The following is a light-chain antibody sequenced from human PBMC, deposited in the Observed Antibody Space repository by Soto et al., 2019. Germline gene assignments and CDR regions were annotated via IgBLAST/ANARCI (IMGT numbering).Light chain of an antibody. CDR1: QTIKSTS. CDR2: GAS. J-gene: IGKJ1*01. V-gene: IGKV3-20*01. Sequence: EIVLTQSPGTLSLSPGERATLSCRASQTIKSTSLAWYQQRPGQAPSLLIYGASSRATGIPDKFSGSGSGTDFTLTISRLEPEASAEYYCQQYGSSPRTFGQGTKVEI. CDR3: QQYGSSPRT.